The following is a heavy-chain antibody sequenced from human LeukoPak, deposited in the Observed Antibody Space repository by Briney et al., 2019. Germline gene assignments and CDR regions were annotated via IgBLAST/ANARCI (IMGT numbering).Heavy chain of an antibody. CDR1: GGSISTYY. J-gene: IGHJ4*02. CDR3: ARDLKMDSGPFDY. V-gene: IGHV4-4*07. Sequence: SETLSLTCTVSGGSISTYYWSWIRQSAGKGLEWIGRVYTSGSTNYNPSLKSRVTMSVDTSKNQFSLKLSSVTAADTAVYYCARDLKMDSGPFDYWGQGTLVTVSS. D-gene: IGHD5-12*01. CDR2: VYTSGST.